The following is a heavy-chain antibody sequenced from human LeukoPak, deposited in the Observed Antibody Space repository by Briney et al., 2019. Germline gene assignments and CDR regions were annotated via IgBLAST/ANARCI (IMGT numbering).Heavy chain of an antibody. Sequence: GGSLRLSCAASGFTFSSYAMHWVRQAPGKGLEYVSAISSNGGSTYYANSVKGRFTISRDNSKNTLYLQMGSLRAEDMAVYYCARAGGNSASHWFDPWGQGTLVTVSS. CDR2: ISSNGGST. CDR3: ARAGGNSASHWFDP. D-gene: IGHD4-23*01. CDR1: GFTFSSYA. J-gene: IGHJ5*02. V-gene: IGHV3-64*01.